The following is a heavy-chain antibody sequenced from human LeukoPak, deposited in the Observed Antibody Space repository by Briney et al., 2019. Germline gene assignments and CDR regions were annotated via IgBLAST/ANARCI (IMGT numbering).Heavy chain of an antibody. Sequence: PSETLSLTCTVSGGSISSSTHYWGWIRQPPGKGLEWIGSIYYSGSTYYNPSLKSRVTISVDTSKNQFSLKLSSVTAADTAMYYCAREGYYSVSGGRTIDCWGQGTLVTVSS. CDR1: GGSISSSTHY. V-gene: IGHV4-39*07. CDR3: AREGYYSVSGGRTIDC. D-gene: IGHD3-10*01. J-gene: IGHJ4*02. CDR2: IYYSGST.